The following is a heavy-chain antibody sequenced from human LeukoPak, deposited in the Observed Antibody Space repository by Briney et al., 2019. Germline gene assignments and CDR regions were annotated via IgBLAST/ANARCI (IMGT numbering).Heavy chain of an antibody. CDR2: IYYSGST. CDR1: GGSISSSSYY. CDR3: ASGYDLPYFDY. Sequence: SETLSLTRTVSGGSISSSSYYWGWIRQPPGKGLEWIGSIYYSGSTYYNPSLKSRVTISVDTSKNQFSLKLSSVTAADTAVYYCASGYDLPYFDYWGQGTLVTVSS. J-gene: IGHJ4*02. V-gene: IGHV4-39*01. D-gene: IGHD5-12*01.